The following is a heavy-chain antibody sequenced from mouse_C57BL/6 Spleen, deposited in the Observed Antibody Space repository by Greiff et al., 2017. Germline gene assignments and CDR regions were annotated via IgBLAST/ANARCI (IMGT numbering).Heavy chain of an antibody. CDR1: GYTFTSYW. J-gene: IGHJ2*01. V-gene: IGHV1-52*01. D-gene: IGHD2-2*01. CDR2: IDPSDSET. Sequence: VQLQQPGAELVWPGSSVKLSCKASGYTFTSYWMHWVKQRPIQGLEWIGNIDPSDSETHYNQKFKDKATLTVDKSSSTAYMQLSSLTSEDSAVYYCASTMVTTRGNYFDYWGQGTTLTVSS. CDR3: ASTMVTTRGNYFDY.